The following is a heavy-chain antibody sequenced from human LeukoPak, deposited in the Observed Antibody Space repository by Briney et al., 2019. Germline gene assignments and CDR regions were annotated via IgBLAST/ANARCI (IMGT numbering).Heavy chain of an antibody. J-gene: IGHJ6*02. CDR3: ARDRSGMDV. Sequence: GGSLRLSCAASGFRFDDYAMHWVRQAPGKGLEWVSGISWNSGSIGYADSVKGRFTISRDNAKNSLYLQMNSLRVEDTALYYCARDRSGMDVWGQGTTVTVSS. CDR2: ISWNSGSI. CDR1: GFRFDDYA. V-gene: IGHV3-9*01.